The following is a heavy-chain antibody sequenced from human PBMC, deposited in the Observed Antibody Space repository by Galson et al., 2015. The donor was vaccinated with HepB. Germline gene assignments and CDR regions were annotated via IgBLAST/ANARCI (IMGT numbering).Heavy chain of an antibody. CDR3: ARGASTPYCSSTSCYVWFDP. Sequence: ETLSLTCAVYGGSFGGYYWSWIRQSPGKGLEWIGEINQSGSTNYNPSLKSRVTISVDTSKKQFWLQFSSVTAADTAVYYCARGASTPYCSSTSCYVWFDPWGQGTLVTVSS. J-gene: IGHJ5*02. D-gene: IGHD2-2*01. V-gene: IGHV4-34*01. CDR2: INQSGST. CDR1: GGSFGGYY.